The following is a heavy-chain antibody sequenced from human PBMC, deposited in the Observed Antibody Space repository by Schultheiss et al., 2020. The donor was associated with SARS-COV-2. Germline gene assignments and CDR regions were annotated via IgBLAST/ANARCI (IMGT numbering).Heavy chain of an antibody. CDR3: ARGDAYCGGDCYARFDY. J-gene: IGHJ4*02. CDR2: IYHSGST. Sequence: SETLSLTCAVSGGSISSSNWWSWVRQPPGKGLEWIGYIYHSGSTYYNPSLKSRVTISVDRSKNQFSLKLSSVTAADTAVYYCARGDAYCGGDCYARFDYWGQGTLVTVSS. CDR1: GGSISSSNW. D-gene: IGHD2-21*01. V-gene: IGHV4-4*02.